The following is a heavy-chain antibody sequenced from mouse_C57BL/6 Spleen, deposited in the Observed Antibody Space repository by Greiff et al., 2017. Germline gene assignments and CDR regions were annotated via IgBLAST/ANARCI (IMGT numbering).Heavy chain of an antibody. Sequence: EVQLVESGGGLVKPGGSLKLSCAASGFTFSDYGMHWVRQAPEKGLEWVAYISSGSSTIYYADTVKGRFTISRDNAKNTLFLQMTSLRSEDTAMYYCARSCSYYGSSPAYWGQGTLVTVSA. D-gene: IGHD1-1*01. CDR2: ISSGSSTI. CDR1: GFTFSDYG. J-gene: IGHJ3*01. V-gene: IGHV5-17*01. CDR3: ARSCSYYGSSPAY.